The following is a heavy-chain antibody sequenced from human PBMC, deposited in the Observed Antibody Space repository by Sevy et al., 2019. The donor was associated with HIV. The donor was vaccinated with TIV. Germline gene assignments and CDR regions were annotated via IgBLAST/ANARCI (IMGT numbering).Heavy chain of an antibody. CDR3: ATEEYTSSWITGWFDA. V-gene: IGHV3-53*01. J-gene: IGHJ5*02. CDR2: IFSGGGT. CDR1: GITVSSTY. Sequence: GGSLRLSCSVSGITVSSTYMSWVRQAPGKGLEWVSVIFSGGGTSYADSVKGRFSISRDNSENRVYLQMKSLRVEDTATYYCATEEYTSSWITGWFDAWGQGTLVTVSS. D-gene: IGHD2-2*01.